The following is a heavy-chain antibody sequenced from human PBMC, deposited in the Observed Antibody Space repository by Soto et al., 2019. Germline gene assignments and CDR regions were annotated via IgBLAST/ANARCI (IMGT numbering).Heavy chain of an antibody. CDR3: ARGSTGYYFDY. D-gene: IGHD3-22*01. CDR1: GYRFTTYW. CDR2: IYPGDSDT. V-gene: IGHV5-51*01. J-gene: IGHJ4*02. Sequence: LGESLTISGKGSGYRFTTYWIGWVLQMPGKGLEWMGIIYPGDSDTRYSPSFQGQVTIPADKSISTAYLQWGSLKASDTAMYYCARGSTGYYFDYWGQGTPVTVSS.